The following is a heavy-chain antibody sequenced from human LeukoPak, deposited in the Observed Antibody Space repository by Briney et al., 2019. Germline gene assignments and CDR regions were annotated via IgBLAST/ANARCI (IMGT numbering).Heavy chain of an antibody. CDR2: IDTEGNTI. CDR1: GFTFSTCW. Sequence: PGGSLRLSCAASGFTFSTCWMHWVRQTPGKGLVWVSRIDTEGNTINYADSVKGRFTISRDNAGDTLYLQMNSLRAEDTGVYYCATDLSGRHDYWGQGTLVTVSS. V-gene: IGHV3-74*01. J-gene: IGHJ4*02. CDR3: ATDLSGRHDY. D-gene: IGHD5-12*01.